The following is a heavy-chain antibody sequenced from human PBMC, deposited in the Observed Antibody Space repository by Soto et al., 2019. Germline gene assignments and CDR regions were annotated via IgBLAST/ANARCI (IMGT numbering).Heavy chain of an antibody. V-gene: IGHV1-69*13. CDR1: GGTFSSYA. D-gene: IGHD3-22*01. Sequence: GASVKVSCKASGGTFSSYAISWVRQAPGKGLEWMGGIIPIFGTANYAQKFQGRVKITSDESTSTAYMELSSLRSEDTAVYYCARVRDYYDGSDPLYYYGMDVWVQGTTVTVSS. CDR3: ARVRDYYDGSDPLYYYGMDV. J-gene: IGHJ6*02. CDR2: IIPIFGTA.